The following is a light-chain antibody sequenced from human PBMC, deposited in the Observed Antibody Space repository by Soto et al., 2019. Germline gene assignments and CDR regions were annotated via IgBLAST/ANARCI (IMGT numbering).Light chain of an antibody. V-gene: IGKV3-15*01. CDR3: QQYNNWPRT. CDR2: AAS. CDR1: QSVGGI. J-gene: IGKJ1*01. Sequence: DIVMTQSPATLSVSPGERATLSCRASQSVGGILVAWYQQKPGQAPRLLIYAASTRAPGISARFSGSGSGTEFTLTINSLQSEDFAVYYCQQYNNWPRTFDQGTRVEIK.